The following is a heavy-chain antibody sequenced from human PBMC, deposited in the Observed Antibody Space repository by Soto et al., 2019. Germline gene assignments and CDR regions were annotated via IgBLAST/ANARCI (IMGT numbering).Heavy chain of an antibody. CDR3: ARVRRVNSGAIVAPTYNWFDP. CDR1: GFTFSSYS. V-gene: IGHV3-48*01. CDR2: ISSSSSTI. J-gene: IGHJ5*02. D-gene: IGHD5-12*01. Sequence: PGGSLRLSCAASGFTFSSYSMNWVRQAPGKGLEWVSYISSSSSTIYYADSVKGRFTISRDNAKNSLYLQMNSLRAEDTAVYYCARVRRVNSGAIVAPTYNWFDPWGQGTLVTVSS.